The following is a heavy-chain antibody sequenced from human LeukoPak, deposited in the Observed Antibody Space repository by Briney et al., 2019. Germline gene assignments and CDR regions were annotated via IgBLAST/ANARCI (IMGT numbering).Heavy chain of an antibody. CDR2: IYYSGST. CDR1: GGSISSSNW. D-gene: IGHD3-3*01. Sequence: SETLSLTCAVSGGSISSSNWWSWVRQPPGKGLQWIGSIYYSGSTYYNPSLKSRVTISVDTSKNQFSLKLSSVTAADTAVYYCARGLKYYDFWSGPHRDWGQGTLVTVSS. V-gene: IGHV4-39*01. J-gene: IGHJ4*02. CDR3: ARGLKYYDFWSGPHRD.